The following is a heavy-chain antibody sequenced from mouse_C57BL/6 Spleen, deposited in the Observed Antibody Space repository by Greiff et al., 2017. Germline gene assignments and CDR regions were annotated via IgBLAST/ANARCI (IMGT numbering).Heavy chain of an antibody. CDR1: GYTFTSYW. Sequence: QVQLQQPGAELVKPGASVKLSCKASGYTFTSYWMQWVKQRPGQGLEWIGEIDPSDSYTNYNQKFKGKATLTVDTSSSTAYMQLSSLTSEDSAVYYCARSDYYGSSSSWYFDVWGTGTTVTVSS. CDR3: ARSDYYGSSSSWYFDV. V-gene: IGHV1-50*01. CDR2: IDPSDSYT. D-gene: IGHD1-1*01. J-gene: IGHJ1*03.